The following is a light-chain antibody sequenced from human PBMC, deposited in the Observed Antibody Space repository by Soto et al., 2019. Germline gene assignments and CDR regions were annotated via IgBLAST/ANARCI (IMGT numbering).Light chain of an antibody. Sequence: DIVMTQSPLSLPVTPGEPASISCRSSQSLLHSNGYNYLDWYLQKPGQSPQLLIYLCSNRASGVPDRFGGSGAGKYSTLKISRVEADDVGVYYCMQALRTPYTFGQGTKLEIK. CDR1: QSLLHSNGYNY. J-gene: IGKJ2*01. CDR2: LCS. V-gene: IGKV2-28*01. CDR3: MQALRTPYT.